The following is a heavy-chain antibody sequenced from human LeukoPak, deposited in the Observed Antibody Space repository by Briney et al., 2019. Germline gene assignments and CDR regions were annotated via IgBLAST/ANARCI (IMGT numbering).Heavy chain of an antibody. D-gene: IGHD7-27*01. CDR1: GYSFNTYW. J-gene: IGHJ3*02. V-gene: IGHV5-51*01. Sequence: GESLKISCKGSGYSFNTYWIGWVRQMPGKGLERMGIIYPGDSDTKYSSSFQGQVTISADKSISTAYLQWSSLKASDTAMYYCARPQDFGLTGMNAFDIWGQGTMVTVSS. CDR2: IYPGDSDT. CDR3: ARPQDFGLTGMNAFDI.